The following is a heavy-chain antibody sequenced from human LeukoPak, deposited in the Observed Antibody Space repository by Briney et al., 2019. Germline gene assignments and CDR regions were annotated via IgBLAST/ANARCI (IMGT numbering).Heavy chain of an antibody. CDR1: GGSFGNYY. V-gene: IGHV4-34*01. CDR2: INHSGST. CDR3: ARAYYDSSGYYFGY. D-gene: IGHD3-22*01. Sequence: PSETLSLTCAVYGGSFGNYYWSWIRQPPGKGLEWIGEINHSGSTNYNPSLKSRVTISVDTSKNQFSLKLTSVTAADTAVYYCARAYYDSSGYYFGYWGQGTLVTVSS. J-gene: IGHJ4*02.